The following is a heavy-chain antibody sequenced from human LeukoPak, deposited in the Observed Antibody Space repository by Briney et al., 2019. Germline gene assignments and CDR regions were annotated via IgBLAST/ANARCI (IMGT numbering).Heavy chain of an antibody. CDR2: ISAYNGNT. J-gene: IGHJ4*02. CDR1: GYTFTSYG. D-gene: IGHD6-13*01. CDR3: AREAVGSSWLSEFDY. V-gene: IGHV1-18*01. Sequence: ASVKVSCKASGYTFTSYGISWVRQAPGQGLEWMGWISAYNGNTNCAQKLQGRVTMTTDTSTSTAYMELRSLRSDDTAVYYCAREAVGSSWLSEFDYWGQGTLVTVSS.